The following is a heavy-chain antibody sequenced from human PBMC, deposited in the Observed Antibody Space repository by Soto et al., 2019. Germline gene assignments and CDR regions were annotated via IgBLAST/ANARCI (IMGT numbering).Heavy chain of an antibody. CDR1: GFTFSSYG. J-gene: IGHJ4*02. D-gene: IGHD4-17*01. V-gene: IGHV3-30*18. CDR2: ISYDGSNK. Sequence: QVQLVESGGGVVQPGRSLRLSCAASGFTFSSYGMHWVRQAPGKGLEWVAVISYDGSNKYYADSVKGRFTISRDNSKNTLYLQMTSLRAEDTAVYYCAKSSYGLFDYWGQGTLVTVSS. CDR3: AKSSYGLFDY.